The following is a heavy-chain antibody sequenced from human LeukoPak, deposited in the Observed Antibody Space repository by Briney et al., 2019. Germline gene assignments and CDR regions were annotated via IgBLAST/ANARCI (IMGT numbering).Heavy chain of an antibody. CDR3: VRAVEYYYDSSGYAVDY. D-gene: IGHD3-22*01. J-gene: IGHJ4*02. V-gene: IGHV3-21*01. CDR1: GFTFARYS. Sequence: GGSLRLSCAASGFTFARYSTNWVRQAPGKGLEWVSSISSSSSNIYYADSVTGRFTISRDNAKNSLYLQMNSLRAEDTAVYYCVRAVEYYYDSSGYAVDYWGQGTLVTVSS. CDR2: ISSSSSNI.